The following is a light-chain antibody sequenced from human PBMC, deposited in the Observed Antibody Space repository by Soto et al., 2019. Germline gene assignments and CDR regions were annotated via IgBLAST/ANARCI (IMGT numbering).Light chain of an antibody. J-gene: IGKJ4*01. CDR1: QSVRNF. Sequence: DIVLTQSPATLSLSPGDTATLSCRANQSVRNFLAWYQQKPGQAPRLLIYDTYNRATGVPARFSGSGSGTDFTLTISSLEPEDFAVYYCHQRSNWPLTFGGGTKVDIK. CDR2: DTY. V-gene: IGKV3-11*01. CDR3: HQRSNWPLT.